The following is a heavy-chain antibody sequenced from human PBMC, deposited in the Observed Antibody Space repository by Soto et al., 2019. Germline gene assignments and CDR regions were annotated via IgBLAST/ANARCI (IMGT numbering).Heavy chain of an antibody. CDR3: ARDRSPGSTSWYDC. J-gene: IGHJ5*01. V-gene: IGHV6-1*01. CDR2: TYYTSRWYN. D-gene: IGHD2-2*01. Sequence: QTLSRTCAISGDSVSNRSAAWNWIRQSPSRGLEWLGRTYYTSRWYNDYAVSVISRITINPDTSKNQFSLQLNSVTPEDTAVYYCARDRSPGSTSWYDCWGRGTLVTVSS. CDR1: GDSVSNRSAA.